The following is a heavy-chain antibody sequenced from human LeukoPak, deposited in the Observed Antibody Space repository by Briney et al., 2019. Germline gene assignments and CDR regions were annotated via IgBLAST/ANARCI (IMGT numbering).Heavy chain of an antibody. CDR1: GFTLCDYY. Sequence: VGSLRLSCAASGFTLCDYYMSWIRQAPGKGLEWVSYISSSGSTIYYADSVKGRFTISRDNAKNSLYLQMNSLRAEDKAVYYCARAVADLDYWGQGTLVTVSS. CDR2: ISSSGSTI. V-gene: IGHV3-11*01. J-gene: IGHJ4*02. D-gene: IGHD6-19*01. CDR3: ARAVADLDY.